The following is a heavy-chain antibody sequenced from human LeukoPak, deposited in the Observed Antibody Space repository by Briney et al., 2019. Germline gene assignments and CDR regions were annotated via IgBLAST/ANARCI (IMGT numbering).Heavy chain of an antibody. CDR1: GFTFSSYS. CDR3: ARDMAVAGIYSNDY. D-gene: IGHD6-19*01. J-gene: IGHJ4*02. CDR2: ISSSSSTI. Sequence: PGGSLRLSCAASGFTFSSYSMNWVRQAPGKGLEWVSYISSSSSTIYYADSVKGRFTISRDNAKNSLYLQMNSLRAEDTAVYYCARDMAVAGIYSNDYWGQGTLVTVSS. V-gene: IGHV3-48*01.